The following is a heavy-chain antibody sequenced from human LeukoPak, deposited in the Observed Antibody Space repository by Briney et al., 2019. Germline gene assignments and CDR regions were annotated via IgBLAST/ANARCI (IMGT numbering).Heavy chain of an antibody. CDR2: IIPIFGTA. D-gene: IGHD3-3*01. J-gene: IGHJ1*01. CDR3: ASTLRFLEWLLSPEYFQH. Sequence: ASVKVSCKASGGTFSGYAISWVRQAPGQGLEWTGGIIPIFGTANYAQKFQGRVTITADESTSTAYMELSSLRSEDTAVYYCASTLRFLEWLLSPEYFQHWGQGTLVTVSS. CDR1: GGTFSGYA. V-gene: IGHV1-69*13.